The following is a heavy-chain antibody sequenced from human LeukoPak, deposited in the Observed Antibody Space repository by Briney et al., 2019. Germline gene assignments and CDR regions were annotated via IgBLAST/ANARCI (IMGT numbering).Heavy chain of an antibody. CDR2: IYYSGST. Sequence: ASETLSLTCSVSGDSITSSSYYWGWIRQPPGKGLEWIGYIYYSGSTNYNPSLKSRVTISLDTSKNQFSLKLSSVTTADTAVYYCARGGHSSGWDKDNFDYWGQGTLVTVSS. D-gene: IGHD6-19*01. CDR1: GDSITSSSYY. J-gene: IGHJ4*02. CDR3: ARGGHSSGWDKDNFDY. V-gene: IGHV4-61*05.